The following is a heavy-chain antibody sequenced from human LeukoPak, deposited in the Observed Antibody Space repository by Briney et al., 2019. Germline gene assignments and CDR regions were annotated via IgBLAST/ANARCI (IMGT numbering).Heavy chain of an antibody. CDR2: ISHDGINK. V-gene: IGHV3-30-3*01. CDR1: GFNFSAYS. D-gene: IGHD2-15*01. Sequence: PGGSLRLSCAASGFNFSAYSIHWVRQAPGKGLEWVAVISHDGINKYYADSVKGRFTLSRDNSKNTLYLQMNTLRAEDTAVYYCASGFATWYSPCRYWGQGTLVTVSS. CDR3: ASGFATWYSPCRY. J-gene: IGHJ4*02.